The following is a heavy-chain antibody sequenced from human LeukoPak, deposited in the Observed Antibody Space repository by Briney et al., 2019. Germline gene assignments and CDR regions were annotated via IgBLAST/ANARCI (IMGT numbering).Heavy chain of an antibody. CDR2: IIPILGIA. D-gene: IGHD3-22*01. Sequence: SVKVSCKASGGTFSSYAISWVRQAPGQGLERMGRIIPILGIANYAQKFQGRVTITADKSTSTAYMELSSLRSEDTAVYYCARARMYYYDSSGYSDYWGQGTLVTVSS. J-gene: IGHJ4*02. CDR3: ARARMYYYDSSGYSDY. V-gene: IGHV1-69*04. CDR1: GGTFSSYA.